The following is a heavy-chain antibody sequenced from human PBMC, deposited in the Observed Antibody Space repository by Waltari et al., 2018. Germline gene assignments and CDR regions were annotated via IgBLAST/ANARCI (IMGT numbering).Heavy chain of an antibody. CDR2: VFTSGLT. D-gene: IGHD3-22*01. CDR1: GGSISSGGYY. Sequence: QVQLQESGPGLVKPSQTLSLPCPVAGGSISSGGYYLSWIRQPAGTGLVWIGRVFTSGLTNYNPSLKSRVTVSLDTSKNHFSLNLSSVTAADTAVYYCAREWDHYDNSGKGAFEIWGQGTLVTVSS. V-gene: IGHV4-61*02. CDR3: AREWDHYDNSGKGAFEI. J-gene: IGHJ3*02.